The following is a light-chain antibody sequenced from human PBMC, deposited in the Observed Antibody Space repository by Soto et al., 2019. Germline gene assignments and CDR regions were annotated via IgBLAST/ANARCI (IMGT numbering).Light chain of an antibody. J-gene: IGKJ3*01. CDR2: AAS. CDR1: QTINNY. V-gene: IGKV1-39*01. CDR3: QQTYSLPGT. Sequence: DIPMTPSPSSLSAVVGDRLTITCRASQTINNYLNWYQQKPWTAPKLLIFAASNLHNGVPPRFSGSGSGTDFTLTISNLQPEDFATYFCQQTYSLPGTFGPGTKVELK.